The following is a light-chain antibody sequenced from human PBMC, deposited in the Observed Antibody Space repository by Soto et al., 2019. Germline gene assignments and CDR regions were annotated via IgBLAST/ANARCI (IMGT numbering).Light chain of an antibody. CDR2: EGS. J-gene: IGLJ2*01. V-gene: IGLV2-23*01. CDR3: CSYAGSSTSVV. CDR1: SSDVGSYNL. Sequence: QSVLTQPASGSGSPGQSITISCTGTSSDVGSYNLVSWYQQHPGKAPKLMIYEGSKRPSGVSNRFSGSKSGNTASLTIPGLQAEDEADYYCCSYAGSSTSVVFGGGTKLTVL.